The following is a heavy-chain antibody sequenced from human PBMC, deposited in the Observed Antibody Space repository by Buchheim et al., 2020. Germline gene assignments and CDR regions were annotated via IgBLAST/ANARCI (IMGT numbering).Heavy chain of an antibody. Sequence: EVQLVESGGGLVQPGGSLRLSCAASGFTFSSYEMNWVRQAPGKGLEWVSYISSSATTIFYADSVEGRFTISRDSAKNSLYLQMNTLRAEDTAVYYCATMTRVFLSGSTYGMDVWGQGTT. CDR3: ATMTRVFLSGSTYGMDV. CDR1: GFTFSSYE. V-gene: IGHV3-48*03. J-gene: IGHJ6*02. D-gene: IGHD3-3*01. CDR2: ISSSATTI.